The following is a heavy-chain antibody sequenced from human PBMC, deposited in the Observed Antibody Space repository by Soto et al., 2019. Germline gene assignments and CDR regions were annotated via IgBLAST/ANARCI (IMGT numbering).Heavy chain of an antibody. CDR1: GGSISRGGYS. J-gene: IGHJ5*02. CDR3: ARSYYDILTGYWPRFDP. V-gene: IGHV4-30-2*01. CDR2: IYHSGST. D-gene: IGHD3-9*01. Sequence: PSETLSLTCAVSGGSISRGGYSWSWIRQPPGKGLEWIGYIYHSGSTYYNPSLKSRVTISVDRSKNQFSLKLSSVTAADTAVYYCARSYYDILTGYWPRFDPWGQGTLVTVSS.